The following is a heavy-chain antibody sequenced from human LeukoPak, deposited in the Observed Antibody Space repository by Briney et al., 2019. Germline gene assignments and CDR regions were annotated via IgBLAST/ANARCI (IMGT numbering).Heavy chain of an antibody. CDR3: ATSIRYCSGGSCIDY. D-gene: IGHD2-15*01. Sequence: GGSLRLSCAASGFTVSSNYMSWVRQAPGKGLGRVSVIYSGGSTYYADSVKGRSTISRDNSRNTLYLQMNSLRAEDTAVYYGATSIRYCSGGSCIDYWGQGTLVTVSS. V-gene: IGHV3-53*01. CDR1: GFTVSSNY. J-gene: IGHJ4*02. CDR2: IYSGGST.